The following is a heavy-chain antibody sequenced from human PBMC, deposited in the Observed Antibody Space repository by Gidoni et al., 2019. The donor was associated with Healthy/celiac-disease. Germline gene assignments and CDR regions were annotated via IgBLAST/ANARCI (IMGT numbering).Heavy chain of an antibody. J-gene: IGHJ4*02. D-gene: IGHD3-10*01. CDR3: ARGHYTMVRGVIDY. CDR2: INHSGST. CDR1: GGSFSGYY. V-gene: IGHV4-34*01. Sequence: QVQLQQWGAGLLKPSETLSLTCAVYGGSFSGYYWSWIRQPPGKGLEWIGEINHSGSTNYNPSLKSRVTISVDTSKNQFSLKLSSVTAADTAVYYCARGHYTMVRGVIDYWGQGTLVTVSS.